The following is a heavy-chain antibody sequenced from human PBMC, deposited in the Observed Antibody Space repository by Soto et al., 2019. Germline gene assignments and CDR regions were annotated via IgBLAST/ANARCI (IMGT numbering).Heavy chain of an antibody. CDR3: ARREYGLDV. V-gene: IGHV5-51*01. J-gene: IGHJ6*02. Sequence: GESLKISCKGSGYSFSTSLIGWVRQMPVKGLEWMGIIYPYDSDTRYSPSFQGQVTISAETSLSAVYLQWSSLKASDTAMYYCARREYGLDVWGQGTTVTFSS. CDR1: GYSFSTSL. CDR2: IYPYDSDT.